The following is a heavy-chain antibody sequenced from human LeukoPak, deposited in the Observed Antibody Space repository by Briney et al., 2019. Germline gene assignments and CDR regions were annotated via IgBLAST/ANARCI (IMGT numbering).Heavy chain of an antibody. CDR1: GFTFSTYS. D-gene: IGHD6-19*01. J-gene: IGHJ4*02. CDR2: ISSSSSSI. CDR3: ARTARSHSSGWYRTGYYFDY. Sequence: GGSLRLSCAASGFTFSTYSMIWVRQAPGKGLEWVSFISSSSSSIFYAGSVKGRFTITRDNAKDSLYLQMNSLRAEDTAVYYCARTARSHSSGWYRTGYYFDYWGQGTLVTVSS. V-gene: IGHV3-21*01.